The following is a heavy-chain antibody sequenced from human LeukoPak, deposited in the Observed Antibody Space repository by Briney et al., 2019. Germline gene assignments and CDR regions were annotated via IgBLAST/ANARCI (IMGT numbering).Heavy chain of an antibody. J-gene: IGHJ5*02. CDR3: ARDRIVVVPPYVWFDP. V-gene: IGHV3-74*01. CDR2: INSDGSST. Sequence: PGGSLRLSCAASGFTFSSYWMHWVRQAPGKGPVWVSRINSDGSSTSYADSVKGRFTISRDNAKNTLYLQMNSLRAEDTAVYYCARDRIVVVPPYVWFDPWGQGTLVTVSS. CDR1: GFTFSSYW. D-gene: IGHD2-2*01.